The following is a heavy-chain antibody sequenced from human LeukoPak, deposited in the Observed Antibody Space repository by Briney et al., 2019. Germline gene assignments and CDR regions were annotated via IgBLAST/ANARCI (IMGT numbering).Heavy chain of an antibody. Sequence: ASVKVSCKASGGTFSSYAISWVRQAPGQGLEWMGRIIPIFGTANYAQKFQGRVTITTDESTSTAYMELSSLRSDDTAVYYCARDRGSYYYDSSGGLDYWGQGTLVTVSS. CDR2: IIPIFGTA. V-gene: IGHV1-69*05. D-gene: IGHD3-22*01. CDR1: GGTFSSYA. CDR3: ARDRGSYYYDSSGGLDY. J-gene: IGHJ4*02.